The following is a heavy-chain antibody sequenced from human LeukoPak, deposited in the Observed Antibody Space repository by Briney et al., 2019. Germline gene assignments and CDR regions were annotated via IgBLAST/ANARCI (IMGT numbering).Heavy chain of an antibody. Sequence: ASVKVSCKASGYTFSGYYMHWVRQAPGQGLEWMGWISAYNGNTNYAQKLQGRVTMTTDTSTSTAYMELRSLRSDDTAVYYCARAGYSSGWSGYWGQGTLVTVSS. V-gene: IGHV1-18*04. CDR2: ISAYNGNT. CDR3: ARAGYSSGWSGY. J-gene: IGHJ4*02. CDR1: GYTFSGYY. D-gene: IGHD6-19*01.